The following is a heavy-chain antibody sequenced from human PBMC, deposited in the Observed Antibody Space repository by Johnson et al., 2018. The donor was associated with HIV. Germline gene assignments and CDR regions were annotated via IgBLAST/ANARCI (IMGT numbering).Heavy chain of an antibody. CDR1: GFTFSNYG. J-gene: IGHJ3*02. Sequence: QVQLVESGGGVVQPGRSLRLSCAASGFTFSNYGMHWVRQAPGKGLEWVAVIWYDGSNKYYADSVKGRFTSSRDNSKNTLYLQMNSLRAEDTAVYYCAKDRGDGVAARRRSAFDIWGQGTMVTVSS. CDR3: AKDRGDGVAARRRSAFDI. D-gene: IGHD6-6*01. V-gene: IGHV3-33*06. CDR2: IWYDGSNK.